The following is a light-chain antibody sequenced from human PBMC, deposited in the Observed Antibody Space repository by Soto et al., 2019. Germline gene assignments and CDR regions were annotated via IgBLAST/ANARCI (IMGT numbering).Light chain of an antibody. CDR3: QQYGGSPPIT. V-gene: IGKV3-20*01. CDR1: QSVSSRY. Sequence: EIVLTQSPGTLSLSPGERATLSCRASQSVSSRYLTWYQQKPGQAPRLLIYGASSRGTGIPDRFSGSGSGTDFTLTISRLEPEDFAVYSCQQYGGSPPITFGQGTRLEIK. J-gene: IGKJ5*01. CDR2: GAS.